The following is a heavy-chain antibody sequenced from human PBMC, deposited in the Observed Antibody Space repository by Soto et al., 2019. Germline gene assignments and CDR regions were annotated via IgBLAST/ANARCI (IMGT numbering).Heavy chain of an antibody. D-gene: IGHD1-1*01. V-gene: IGHV6-1*01. J-gene: IGHJ4*02. CDR3: ARDPGENWNYVDY. CDR1: GDSVSSNSAV. CDR2: TYYRSKWYS. Sequence: SPTLSLPCAISGDSVSSNSAVWNWIRQSPSRGLEWLGRTYYRSKWYSDYAVSVKSRITINPDTSKNQFSLQLNSVTPEDTAVYYCARDPGENWNYVDYWGQGTLVTVSS.